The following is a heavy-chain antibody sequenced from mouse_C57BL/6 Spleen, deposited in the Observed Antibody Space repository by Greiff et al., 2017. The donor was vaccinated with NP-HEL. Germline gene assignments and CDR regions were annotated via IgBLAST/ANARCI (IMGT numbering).Heavy chain of an antibody. Sequence: VQLQQSGPGLVQPSQSLSITCTVSGFSLTSYGVHWVRQSPGKGLEWLGVIWSGGSTDDNAAFMSRLSITKDNAKSQVFLKMNSLQADDTAIYYCAKNPGYYGSVWGTGTTVTVSS. J-gene: IGHJ1*03. V-gene: IGHV2-5*01. CDR1: GFSLTSYG. D-gene: IGHD1-1*01. CDR2: IWSGGST. CDR3: AKNPGYYGSV.